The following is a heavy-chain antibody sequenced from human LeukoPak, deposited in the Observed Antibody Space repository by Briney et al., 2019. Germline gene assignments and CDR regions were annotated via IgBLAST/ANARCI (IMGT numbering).Heavy chain of an antibody. Sequence: GGSLRLSCAASGFTFSSYAMSWVRQAPGKGLEWVSGISGSGGSTYYADSVKGRFTISRDNSKNTLYLQMNSLRAEDTAIYYCARAVAGNFDYRGQGTLVTVSS. D-gene: IGHD6-19*01. J-gene: IGHJ4*02. V-gene: IGHV3-23*01. CDR3: ARAVAGNFDY. CDR1: GFTFSSYA. CDR2: ISGSGGST.